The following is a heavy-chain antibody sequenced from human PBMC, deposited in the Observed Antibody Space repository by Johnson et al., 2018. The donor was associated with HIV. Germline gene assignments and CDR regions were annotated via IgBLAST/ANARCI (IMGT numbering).Heavy chain of an antibody. D-gene: IGHD3-22*01. V-gene: IGHV3-11*01. Sequence: QVQLVESGGGLVKPGGSLRLSCAASGFTFRDYYMSWIRQAPGKGLEWVSYISTSGSTIYYADSVKGRFTISRDNAKNTLYLQMKSLRAEDTAVYYCAKDLFGGVIVVGAFDIWGQGAMVTVSS. J-gene: IGHJ3*02. CDR1: GFTFRDYY. CDR2: ISTSGSTI. CDR3: AKDLFGGVIVVGAFDI.